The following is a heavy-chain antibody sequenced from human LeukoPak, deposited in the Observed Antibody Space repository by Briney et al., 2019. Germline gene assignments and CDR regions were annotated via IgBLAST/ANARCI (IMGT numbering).Heavy chain of an antibody. CDR3: AKEGLGVVVVAATIDNAFDI. V-gene: IGHV3-48*01. CDR2: ISSSSSTI. D-gene: IGHD2-15*01. Sequence: QPGGSLRLSCAASGFTFSSYSMNWVRQAPGKGLEWVSYISSSSSTIYYADSVKGRFTISRDNSKNTLYLQMNSLRAEDTAVYYCAKEGLGVVVVAATIDNAFDIWGQGTMVTVSS. CDR1: GFTFSSYS. J-gene: IGHJ3*02.